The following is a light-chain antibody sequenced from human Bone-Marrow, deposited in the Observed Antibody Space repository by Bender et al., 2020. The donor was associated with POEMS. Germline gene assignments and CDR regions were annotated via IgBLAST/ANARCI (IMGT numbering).Light chain of an antibody. CDR2: DVS. J-gene: IGLJ3*02. CDR1: SSDVGGYKY. Sequence: QSALTQPASVSGSPGQSITIFCTGTSSDVGGYKYVSWYQQHPGKAPKLMIYDVSNRPSGVPDRFSGSKSGDTASLTISGLQAEDEADYSCCSYAGSYTWVFGRGTKVTVL. V-gene: IGLV2-11*01. CDR3: CSYAGSYTWV.